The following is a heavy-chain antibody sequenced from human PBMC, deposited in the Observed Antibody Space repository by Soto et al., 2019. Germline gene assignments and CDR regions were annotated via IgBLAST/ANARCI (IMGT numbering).Heavy chain of an antibody. CDR2: IDWDDDK. CDR3: ARVPGYYDSSGFIGFDS. J-gene: IGHJ4*02. CDR1: GFSLTTGGMC. D-gene: IGHD3-22*01. V-gene: IGHV2-70*01. Sequence: ESGPTLVNPTQTLTLTCTFSGFSLTTGGMCVAWIRQPPGKALEWLALIDWDDDKNYSTSLKTRLTISKDTSKNQVVLTMTNMDPVDTATYYCARVPGYYDSSGFIGFDSWGQGTLVTVSS.